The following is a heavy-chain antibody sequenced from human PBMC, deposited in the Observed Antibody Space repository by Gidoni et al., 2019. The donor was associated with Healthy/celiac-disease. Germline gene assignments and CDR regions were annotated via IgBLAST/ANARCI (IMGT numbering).Heavy chain of an antibody. D-gene: IGHD6-13*01. J-gene: IGHJ4*02. V-gene: IGHV3-30-3*01. CDR2: ISYDGSNK. CDR3: AGGNGSSSWNFDY. CDR1: GFPLTSYA. Sequence: QVQLVASAGLVVQPGWSLSTSCAASGFPLTSYAMHWVRQAPGKALEWVAVISYDGSNKYYADSVKGRFTISRDNSKNTLYLQMNSLRAEDTAVYYCAGGNGSSSWNFDYWGQGTLVTVSS.